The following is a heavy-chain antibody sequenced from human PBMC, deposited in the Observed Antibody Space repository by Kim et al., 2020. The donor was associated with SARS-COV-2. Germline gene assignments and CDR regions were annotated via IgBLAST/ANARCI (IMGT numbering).Heavy chain of an antibody. CDR2: ISAYNGNT. CDR3: ARDPERRRGMMHYYYGMDV. D-gene: IGHD1-1*01. Sequence: ASVKVSCKASGYTFTSYGISWVRQAPGQGLEWMGWISAYNGNTNYAQKLQGRVTTTTDTSTSTAYMELRSLRSDDTAVYYCARDPERRRGMMHYYYGMDVWGQGTTVTVSS. J-gene: IGHJ6*02. V-gene: IGHV1-18*01. CDR1: GYTFTSYG.